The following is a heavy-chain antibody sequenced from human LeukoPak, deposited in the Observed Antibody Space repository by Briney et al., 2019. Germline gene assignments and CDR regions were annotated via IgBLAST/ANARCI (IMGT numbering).Heavy chain of an antibody. Sequence: PGGSLRLSCAASGFTFSSYGMHWVRQAPGKGLEWVAVIWYGGSNKYYADSVKGRFTISRDNSKNTLYLQLNSLRAEDTAVYYCAKDAGSGYYIDYYYMDVWGKGTTVTVSS. CDR2: IWYGGSNK. CDR1: GFTFSSYG. J-gene: IGHJ6*03. V-gene: IGHV3-30*02. D-gene: IGHD3-3*01. CDR3: AKDAGSGYYIDYYYMDV.